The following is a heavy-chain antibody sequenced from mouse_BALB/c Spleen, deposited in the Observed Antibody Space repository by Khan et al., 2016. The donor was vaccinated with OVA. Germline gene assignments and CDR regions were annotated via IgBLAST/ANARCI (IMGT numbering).Heavy chain of an antibody. Sequence: LEVSGPELMKPGASVKISCKASAYSFTSYYMHWVKQSHGKSLEWIGCIDPFNGGTTYNQKFKGKATLTVDKSSSTAYMHLSTLTSEDSAVYSCARRTLDYWGQGTSVTVSS. V-gene: IGHV1S135*01. CDR2: IDPFNGGT. CDR1: AYSFTSYY. J-gene: IGHJ4*01. CDR3: ARRTLDY.